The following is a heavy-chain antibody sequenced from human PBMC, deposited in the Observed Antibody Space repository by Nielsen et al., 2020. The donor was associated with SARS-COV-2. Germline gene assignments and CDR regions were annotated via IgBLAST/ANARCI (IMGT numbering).Heavy chain of an antibody. V-gene: IGHV3-30*18. CDR2: ISYDGSNK. Sequence: WIRQPPGKGLEWVAVISYDGSNKYYADSVKGRFTISRDNSKNTLYVQMNSLRAEDTAVYYCAKDLVGYDFWSGYPGYWGQGTLVTVSS. J-gene: IGHJ4*02. CDR3: AKDLVGYDFWSGYPGY. D-gene: IGHD3-3*01.